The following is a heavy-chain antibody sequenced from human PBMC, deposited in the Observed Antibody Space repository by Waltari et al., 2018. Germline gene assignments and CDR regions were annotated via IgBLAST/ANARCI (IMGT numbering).Heavy chain of an antibody. CDR3: ARVCGWEDLVAVYYYYCMDV. Sequence: QLHLQQWGAGLLRPSETLSLTCGVDGGSFTGHYWSWIRQTPGKGLEWIGEGNQSGTTNYNPSLPSLVTISFDTSKSQFFLTLISVTASDTAVYCCARVCGWEDLVAVYYYYCMDVWGQGTTVTVSS. CDR1: GGSFTGHY. V-gene: IGHV4-34*01. D-gene: IGHD5-12*01. J-gene: IGHJ6*02. CDR2: GNQSGTT.